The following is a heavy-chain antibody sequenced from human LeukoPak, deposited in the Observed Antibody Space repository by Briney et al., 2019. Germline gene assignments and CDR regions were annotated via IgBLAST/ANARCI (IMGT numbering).Heavy chain of an antibody. D-gene: IGHD4-23*01. CDR2: ISTSSSTI. J-gene: IGHJ4*02. V-gene: IGHV3-48*01. CDR3: ARDNTRLRLRWPGEF. CDR1: RFTFRDYS. Sequence: GGSLRLSCAASRFTFRDYSMNWVRQAPGKGLEWVSYISTSSSTIYYADSVKGRFTISRDNSKNTVYLQMNSLRAEDTSLYYCARDNTRLRLRWPGEFWGQGTLVTVSS.